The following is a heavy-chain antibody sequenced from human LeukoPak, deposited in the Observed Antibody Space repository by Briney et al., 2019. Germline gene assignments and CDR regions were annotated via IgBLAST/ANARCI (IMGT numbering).Heavy chain of an antibody. Sequence: ASVKVSCKASGYTFTSYYMHWVRQAPGQGLEWMGWINPNSGGTNYAQKFQGRVTMTRDTSISTAYMELSRLRSDDTAVYYCASDTIPSQYYYYYMDVWGKGTTVTVSS. CDR3: ASDTIPSQYYYYYMDV. V-gene: IGHV1-2*02. J-gene: IGHJ6*03. D-gene: IGHD3-3*01. CDR1: GYTFTSYY. CDR2: INPNSGGT.